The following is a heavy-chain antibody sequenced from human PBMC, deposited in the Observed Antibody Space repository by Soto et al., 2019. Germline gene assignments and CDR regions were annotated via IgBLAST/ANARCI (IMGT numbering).Heavy chain of an antibody. D-gene: IGHD5-12*01. CDR3: GRDWGYEPEPTSYCGMDV. CDR1: GDTASTNTAA. V-gene: IGHV6-1*01. J-gene: IGHJ6*02. Sequence: SQTLSLTCPISGDTASTNTAAWNWIRQSPSRGLEWLGRIYYKSRWYNDYSESLKSRIAIIPDTSRNQFSLQLNSVIPEDTAVYCCGRDWGYEPEPTSYCGMDVWGQGTKVTVSS. CDR2: IYYKSRWYN.